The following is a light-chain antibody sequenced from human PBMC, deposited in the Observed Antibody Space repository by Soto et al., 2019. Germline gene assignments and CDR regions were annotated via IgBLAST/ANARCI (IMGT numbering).Light chain of an antibody. J-gene: IGKJ1*01. CDR1: QSVSSSY. V-gene: IGKV3-20*01. CDR2: NVS. CDR3: QQYGASPET. Sequence: DSVLTQSRSTLSLSPGPRSTLSCRASQSVSSSYLAWYQQKNGQAPRFXIYNVSRRATGIPDRFSGSGYGTDFNLTVSRLETEDFAVYYCQQYGASPETFGQGTKVDIK.